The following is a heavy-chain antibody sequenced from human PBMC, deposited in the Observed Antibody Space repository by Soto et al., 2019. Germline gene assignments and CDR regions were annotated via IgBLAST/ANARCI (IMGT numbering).Heavy chain of an antibody. Sequence: EVQLVESGGGLVQPGGSLRLSCAASGFTFSSYEMNWVRQAPGKGLEWVSYISSSGRTIYYADSVKGRFTISRDNAKNSLYLQMNSLRAEDTAVYYCASIYSSGWYGSPWGQGTLVTVSS. D-gene: IGHD6-19*01. CDR1: GFTFSSYE. CDR2: ISSSGRTI. V-gene: IGHV3-48*03. CDR3: ASIYSSGWYGSP. J-gene: IGHJ5*02.